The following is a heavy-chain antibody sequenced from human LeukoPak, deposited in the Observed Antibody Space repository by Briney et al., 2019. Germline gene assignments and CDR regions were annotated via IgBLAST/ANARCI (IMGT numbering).Heavy chain of an antibody. D-gene: IGHD6-19*01. V-gene: IGHV4-30-4*01. Sequence: SQTLSLTSTVSGGSISSGDYYWSWIRQPPGKGLEWIGYIYYSGSTYYNPSLKSRVTISVDTSKNQFSLKLSSVTAADTAVYYCARVAFSVAPPDIWGQGTMVTVSS. CDR1: GGSISSGDYY. CDR3: ARVAFSVAPPDI. J-gene: IGHJ3*02. CDR2: IYYSGST.